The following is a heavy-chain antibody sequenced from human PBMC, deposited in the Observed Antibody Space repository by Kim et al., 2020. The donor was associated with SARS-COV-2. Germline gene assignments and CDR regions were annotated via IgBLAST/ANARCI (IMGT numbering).Heavy chain of an antibody. CDR3: AGTYYRSYGMDV. CDR2: IYHSGST. Sequence: SETLSLTCAVSGGSISSSNWWSWVRQPPGKGLEWIGEIYHSGSTNYNPSLKSRVTISVDKSKNQFSLKLSCVTAADTAVYYCAGTYYRSYGMDVWGQGTTVTVSS. D-gene: IGHD3-10*01. J-gene: IGHJ6*02. V-gene: IGHV4-4*02. CDR1: GGSISSSNW.